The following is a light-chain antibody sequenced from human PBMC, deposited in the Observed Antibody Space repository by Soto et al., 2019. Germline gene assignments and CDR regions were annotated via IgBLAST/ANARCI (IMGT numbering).Light chain of an antibody. CDR1: QSISSW. J-gene: IGKJ1*01. Sequence: IHMTQSPSSLSASVGDRVTITCRASQSISSWLAWYQQKPGKAPKPLIYAASNLQSGVPSRFSGSGSGTEFTLTISSLQPEDFATYYCQQSYSTPRTFGQGTK. V-gene: IGKV1-39*01. CDR3: QQSYSTPRT. CDR2: AAS.